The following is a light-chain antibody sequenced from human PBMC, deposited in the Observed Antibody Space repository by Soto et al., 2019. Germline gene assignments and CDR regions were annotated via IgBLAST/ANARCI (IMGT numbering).Light chain of an antibody. CDR2: DAS. V-gene: IGLV2-11*01. Sequence: QSVLTQPRSVSGSPGQSVTISCTGTSSDVGGYNFVSWYQQHPGKAPKLMIYDASKRPSGVPDRFSGSKSGNTASLTISGLQAEDEADYSCCSYAGSYTLLFGGGTKLTVL. CDR1: SSDVGGYNF. J-gene: IGLJ2*01. CDR3: CSYAGSYTLL.